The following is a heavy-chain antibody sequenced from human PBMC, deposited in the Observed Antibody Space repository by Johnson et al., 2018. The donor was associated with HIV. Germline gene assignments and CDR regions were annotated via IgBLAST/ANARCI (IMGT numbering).Heavy chain of an antibody. J-gene: IGHJ3*02. Sequence: VQLVESGGGLVQPGGSLRLSCAASGFTVSSNYMSWVRQAPGKGLEWVSVIYSGGSTYYADSVKGRFTISRDNSKNTLYLQMNSLRAEDTAVYYCVRDRGTMLLDGAFDIWGQWTMVTVSS. V-gene: IGHV3-66*02. D-gene: IGHD3-10*01. CDR3: VRDRGTMLLDGAFDI. CDR2: IYSGGST. CDR1: GFTVSSNY.